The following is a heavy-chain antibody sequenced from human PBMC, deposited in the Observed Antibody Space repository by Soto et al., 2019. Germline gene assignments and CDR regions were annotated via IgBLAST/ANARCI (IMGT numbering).Heavy chain of an antibody. V-gene: IGHV3-23*01. Sequence: EVQLLESGGGLVQPGGSLRLSCAASGFTFSSYAMSWVCQAPGKGLEWVSAISGSGGSTYYADSVKGRFTISRDNSKNTLYLQMNSLRAEDTAVYYCAKDRSIVVVTAAITSYYGMDVWGQGTTVTVSS. CDR3: AKDRSIVVVTAAITSYYGMDV. CDR2: ISGSGGST. D-gene: IGHD2-2*02. J-gene: IGHJ6*02. CDR1: GFTFSSYA.